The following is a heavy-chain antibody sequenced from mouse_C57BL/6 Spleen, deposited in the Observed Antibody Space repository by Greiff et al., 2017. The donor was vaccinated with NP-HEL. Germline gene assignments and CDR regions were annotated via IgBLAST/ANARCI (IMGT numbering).Heavy chain of an antibody. CDR3: ARGLFDYGSSYAYFDY. D-gene: IGHD1-1*01. CDR1: GYTFTSYW. J-gene: IGHJ2*01. Sequence: VQLQQPGAELVKPGASVKLSCKASGYTFTSYWMQWVKQRPGQGLEWIGEIDPSDSYTNYNQKFKGKATLTVDTSSSTAYMQLSSLTSEDSAVYYCARGLFDYGSSYAYFDYWGQGTTLTVSS. V-gene: IGHV1-50*01. CDR2: IDPSDSYT.